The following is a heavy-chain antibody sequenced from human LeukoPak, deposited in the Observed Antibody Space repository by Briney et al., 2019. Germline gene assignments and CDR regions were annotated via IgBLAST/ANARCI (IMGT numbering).Heavy chain of an antibody. J-gene: IGHJ6*02. Sequence: GASVKVSCKASGGTFSSYAISWVRQAPGQGLEWMGGIIPIFGTANYAQKLQGRVTMTTDTTTSTAYMELRSLRSDDTAVYYCARDHRYSSGWYLVPIGMDVWGQGTTVTVSS. CDR1: GGTFSSYA. V-gene: IGHV1-69*05. CDR2: IIPIFGTA. CDR3: ARDHRYSSGWYLVPIGMDV. D-gene: IGHD6-19*01.